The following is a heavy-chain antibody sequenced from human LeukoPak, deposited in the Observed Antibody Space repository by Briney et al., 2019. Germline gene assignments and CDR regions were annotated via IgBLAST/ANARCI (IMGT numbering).Heavy chain of an antibody. CDR1: GYTFTSYD. D-gene: IGHD3-16*02. J-gene: IGHJ3*02. CDR2: MNPNSSNT. V-gene: IGHV1-8*03. CDR3: ARAYYDYVWGSYRLMAFDI. Sequence: ASVKVFCKASGYTFTSYDINWVRQATGQGLEWMGWMNPNSSNTGYAQKFQGRVTITRNTSISTAYMELSSLRSEDTAVYYCARAYYDYVWGSYRLMAFDIWGQGTMVTVSS.